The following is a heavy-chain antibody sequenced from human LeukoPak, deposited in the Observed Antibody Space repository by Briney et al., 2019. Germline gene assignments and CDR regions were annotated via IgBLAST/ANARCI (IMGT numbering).Heavy chain of an antibody. CDR3: AKDIGKYYGSPFDY. J-gene: IGHJ4*02. D-gene: IGHD3-10*01. CDR1: RFTFKDYA. CDR2: ISGSGTGT. V-gene: IGHV3-23*01. Sequence: GGSLRLSCAASRFTFKDYAMNWVRQAPGKGLEWVSTISGSGTGTYYADSVKGRFTISRDNAKNSLYLQMNSLRAEDTALYYCAKDIGKYYGSPFDYWGQGTLVTVSS.